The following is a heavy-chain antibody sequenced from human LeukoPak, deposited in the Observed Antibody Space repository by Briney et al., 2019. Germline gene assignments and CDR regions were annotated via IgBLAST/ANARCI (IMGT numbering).Heavy chain of an antibody. CDR1: GYTLTGYY. D-gene: IGHD4-23*01. Sequence: ASVKVSCKASGYTLTGYYMHWGRQAPGQGLGWMGWINPNSGGTNYAQKFQGRVTMTRDTSISTAYMELSRLRSDDTAVYYCARVGGPVVTSFGYWGQGTLVTVSS. CDR3: ARVGGPVVTSFGY. CDR2: INPNSGGT. V-gene: IGHV1-2*02. J-gene: IGHJ4*02.